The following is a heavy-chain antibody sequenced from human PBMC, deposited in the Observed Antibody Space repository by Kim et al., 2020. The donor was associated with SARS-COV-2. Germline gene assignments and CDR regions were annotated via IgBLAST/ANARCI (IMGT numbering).Heavy chain of an antibody. D-gene: IGHD1-26*01. CDR2: INPNSGGT. CDR1: GYTFTGYY. CDR3: ANALVGAHGYYGMDV. Sequence: ASVKVSCKASGYTFTGYYMHWVRQAPGQGLEWMGWINPNSGGTNYAQKFQGRVTMTRDTSISTAYMELSRLRSDDTAVYYCANALVGAHGYYGMDVWGQGTTVTVSS. V-gene: IGHV1-2*02. J-gene: IGHJ6*02.